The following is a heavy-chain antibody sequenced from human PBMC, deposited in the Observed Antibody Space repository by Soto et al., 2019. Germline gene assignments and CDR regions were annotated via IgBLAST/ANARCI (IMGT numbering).Heavy chain of an antibody. CDR1: GDSVSSNSPA. D-gene: IGHD1-7*01. J-gene: IGHJ6*02. CDR2: TYYGFKWYN. CDR3: ARVGAPELPSYYDYGMDV. Sequence: SETLSLTCAISGDSVSSNSPAWNWIRQSPSRGLEWLGRTYYGFKWYNDYAVSVKSRITINPATSKNQSTLQLNSVTPEHTAVYYGARVGAPELPSYYDYGMDVWGQGTTVTVSS. V-gene: IGHV6-1*01.